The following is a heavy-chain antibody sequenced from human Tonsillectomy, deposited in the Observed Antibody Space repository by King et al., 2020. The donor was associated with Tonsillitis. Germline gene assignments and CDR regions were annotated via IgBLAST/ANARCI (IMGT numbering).Heavy chain of an antibody. Sequence: VQLVESGGGVVQPGRSLRLSCAASGFTFSSYAMHWVRQAPGKGLEWVAVISYDGSNKYYADSVKGRFTISRDNSKNTLYLQMNSLRAEDTAVYYCATGEVGYWGQGTLVTVSS. J-gene: IGHJ4*02. CDR1: GFTFSSYA. V-gene: IGHV3-30*04. D-gene: IGHD3-10*01. CDR2: ISYDGSNK. CDR3: ATGEVGY.